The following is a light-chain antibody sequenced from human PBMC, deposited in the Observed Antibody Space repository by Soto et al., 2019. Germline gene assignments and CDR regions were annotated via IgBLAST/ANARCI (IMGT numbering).Light chain of an antibody. J-gene: IGKJ1*01. Sequence: EIVMTQSPATLSVSPGERATLSCRASQSVNSNLAWFQQKPGQAPGLLIYGASTRATGIPARFSGSGSGTEFTLTISSLQSEDFAVYYCQQYINWPRTFGQGTKVEIK. CDR2: GAS. CDR3: QQYINWPRT. CDR1: QSVNSN. V-gene: IGKV3-15*01.